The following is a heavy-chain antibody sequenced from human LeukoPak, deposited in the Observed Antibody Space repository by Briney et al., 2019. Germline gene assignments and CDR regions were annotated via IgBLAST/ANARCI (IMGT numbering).Heavy chain of an antibody. CDR1: GYTFTSYG. V-gene: IGHV1-18*01. CDR3: ARFPHDSSGYYPFDY. J-gene: IGHJ4*02. CDR2: ISAYNGNT. D-gene: IGHD3-22*01. Sequence: GASVKVSCKASGYTFTSYGISWVRQAPGQGLEWVGWISAYNGNTNYAQKLQGRVTMTIDTSTSAAYMELRSLRSDDTAVYYCARFPHDSSGYYPFDYWGQGTLVTVSS.